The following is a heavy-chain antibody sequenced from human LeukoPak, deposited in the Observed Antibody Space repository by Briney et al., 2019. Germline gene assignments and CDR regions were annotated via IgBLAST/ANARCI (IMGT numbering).Heavy chain of an antibody. CDR3: AKDVVPVASNAHGGWYFDL. Sequence: GGSLXXXXXXXXFTFSSXAXXWGRXAXGKXXXXVXGISXXGGMTYYADSVRGGVTISRDNYKKTVYMQMNRLRAEDAAVYYCAKDVVPVASNAHGGWYFDLWGRGTLVTVSS. V-gene: IGHV3-23*01. D-gene: IGHD6-19*01. CDR1: XFTFSSXA. J-gene: IGHJ2*01. CDR2: ISXXGGMT.